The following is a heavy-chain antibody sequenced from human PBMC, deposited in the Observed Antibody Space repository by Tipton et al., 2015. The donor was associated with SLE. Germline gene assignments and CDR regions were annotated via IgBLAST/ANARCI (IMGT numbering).Heavy chain of an antibody. J-gene: IGHJ3*02. V-gene: IGHV3-33*01. CDR1: GFTFTSYG. CDR3: ARDEEGTLDAFEI. CDR2: IWYDGSQE. D-gene: IGHD3-10*01. Sequence: RSLRLSCAASGFTFTSYGMHWVRQAPGKGLEWLAVIWYDGSQEYYADSVKGRFTISRDNSKNTVNLQINSLRGEDTAMYYCARDEEGTLDAFEIWGQGTMVTVSS.